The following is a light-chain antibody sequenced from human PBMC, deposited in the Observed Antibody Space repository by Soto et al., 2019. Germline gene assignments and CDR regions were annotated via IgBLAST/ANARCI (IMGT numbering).Light chain of an antibody. CDR1: QSVSND. CDR2: DAS. CDR3: QQRSSWPRT. V-gene: IGKV3-11*01. J-gene: IGKJ1*01. Sequence: IVLTQSPATLSLSPGERVTHSCRASQSVSNDLTWYQQKPGEAPRLLIFDASHMATGIPARFSGSGSGTDFTLTISSLEPEDFAIYYFQQRSSWPRTFCQGTKVEIK.